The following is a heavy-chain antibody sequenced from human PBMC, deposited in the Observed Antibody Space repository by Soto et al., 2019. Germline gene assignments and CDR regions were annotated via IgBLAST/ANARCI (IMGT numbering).Heavy chain of an antibody. J-gene: IGHJ4*02. CDR1: GGSISSGDYY. V-gene: IGHV4-30-4*01. D-gene: IGHD7-27*01. Sequence: SETLSLTCTVSGGSISSGDYYWSWIRQPPGKGLEWIGYIYYSGSTYYNPSLKSRVTISVDTSKNQFSLKLSSVTAADTAVYYCARVTGDDYDTFDYWGQGTLVTVSS. CDR2: IYYSGST. CDR3: ARVTGDDYDTFDY.